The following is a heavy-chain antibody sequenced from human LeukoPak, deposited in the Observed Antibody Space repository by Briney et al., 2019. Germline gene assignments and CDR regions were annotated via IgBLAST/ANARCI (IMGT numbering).Heavy chain of an antibody. J-gene: IGHJ4*02. V-gene: IGHV4-31*03. Sequence: PSETLSLTCTVSADSLSSGGHYWAWIRQFPGKGLESIGFIQHSRRPRQNSALKDRIAIEVDTSRKQFALKLSSVTAADTAMYYCAGGGNRFGGFYFDYWGQGIQVIVSS. CDR1: ADSLSSGGHY. D-gene: IGHD3-10*01. CDR3: AGGGNRFGGFYFDY. CDR2: IQHSRRP.